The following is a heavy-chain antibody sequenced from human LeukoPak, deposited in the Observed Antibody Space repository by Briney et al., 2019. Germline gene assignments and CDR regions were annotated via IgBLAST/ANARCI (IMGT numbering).Heavy chain of an antibody. D-gene: IGHD6-25*01. CDR1: GFTFSSYG. CDR3: ARITGIEAAGDY. CDR2: ISSSGTTI. J-gene: IGHJ4*02. V-gene: IGHV3-48*03. Sequence: TGGSLRLSCAASGFTFSSYGINWVRQAPGKGLEWVSYISSSGTTIYYADFVKGRFTISRDNAKNSLYLQMNSLRDEDTAVHYCARITGIEAAGDYWGQGTLVTVSS.